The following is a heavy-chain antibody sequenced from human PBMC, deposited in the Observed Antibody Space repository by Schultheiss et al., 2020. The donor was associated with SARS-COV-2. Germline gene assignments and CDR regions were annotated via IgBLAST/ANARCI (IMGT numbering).Heavy chain of an antibody. Sequence: GSLRLSCAASGFTFSSYAMSWIRQPPGKGLEWIGEINHSGSTNYNPSLKSRVTISVDTSKNQFSLKLSSVTAADTAVYYCARAVRVPAATYYYYYYMDVWGKGTTVTVSS. V-gene: IGHV4-34*01. CDR2: INHSGST. CDR1: GFTFSSYA. J-gene: IGHJ6*03. D-gene: IGHD2-2*01. CDR3: ARAVRVPAATYYYYYYMDV.